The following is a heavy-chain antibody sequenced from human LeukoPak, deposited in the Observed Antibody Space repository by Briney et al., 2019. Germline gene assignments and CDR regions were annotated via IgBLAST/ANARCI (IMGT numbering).Heavy chain of an antibody. Sequence: GRSLRLSCAASGFTFDDYAMHWVRHAPGKGLEWVSGISWNSGSIGYADSVKGRFTISRDSAKNSLYLQMNSLRAEDTALYYCAKDTHGVVVVAATPGAFDIWGEGTMVTVSS. D-gene: IGHD2-15*01. J-gene: IGHJ3*02. CDR2: ISWNSGSI. V-gene: IGHV3-9*01. CDR1: GFTFDDYA. CDR3: AKDTHGVVVVAATPGAFDI.